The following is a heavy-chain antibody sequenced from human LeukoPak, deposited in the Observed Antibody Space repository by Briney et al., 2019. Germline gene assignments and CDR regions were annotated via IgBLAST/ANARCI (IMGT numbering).Heavy chain of an antibody. Sequence: ASVKVSCKASGYTFTGYYMHWVRQALGQGLEWMGWINPNSGGTNYAQKFQGRVTMTRDTSISTAYMELSRLRSDDTAVYYCAREAPSIAARRSEYYFDYWGQGTLVTVSS. V-gene: IGHV1-2*02. J-gene: IGHJ4*02. CDR2: INPNSGGT. CDR1: GYTFTGYY. CDR3: AREAPSIAARRSEYYFDY. D-gene: IGHD6-6*01.